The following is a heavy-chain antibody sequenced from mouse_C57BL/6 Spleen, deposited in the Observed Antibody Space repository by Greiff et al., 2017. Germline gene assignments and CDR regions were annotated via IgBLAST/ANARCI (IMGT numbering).Heavy chain of an antibody. J-gene: IGHJ2*02. CDR3: AVITTVVATGDY. V-gene: IGHV1-64*01. CDR2: IHPNSGST. D-gene: IGHD1-1*01. CDR1: GYTFTSYW. Sequence: VQLQQPGAELVKPGASVKLSCKASGYTFTSYWMHWVKQRPGQGLEWIGMIHPNSGSTNYNEKFKSKATLTVDNSSSTDYMQLSSLTSEDSAVYYCAVITTVVATGDYWGQGTSLTVSS.